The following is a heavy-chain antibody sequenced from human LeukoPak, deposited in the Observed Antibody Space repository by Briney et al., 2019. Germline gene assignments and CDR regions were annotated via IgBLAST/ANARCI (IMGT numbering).Heavy chain of an antibody. J-gene: IGHJ4*02. CDR1: GFNFGSYA. CDR3: ARGAHYGGNSPDY. CDR2: IWYDGSNK. V-gene: IGHV3-30*04. Sequence: GGSLRLSCAASGFNFGSYAMHWVRQAPDKGLQRVAVIWYDGSNKYYADSVKGRFTISRDNSKSTVFLQMNSLRIEDTGVYYCARGAHYGGNSPDYWGQGTLVTVSS. D-gene: IGHD4-23*01.